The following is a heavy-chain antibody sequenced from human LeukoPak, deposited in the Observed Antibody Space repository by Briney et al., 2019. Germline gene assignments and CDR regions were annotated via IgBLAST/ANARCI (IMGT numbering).Heavy chain of an antibody. D-gene: IGHD3-10*01. CDR3: ARGYTYYGSGSPPGDV. J-gene: IGHJ6*04. CDR2: IDHSGST. V-gene: IGHV4-34*01. CDR1: GGSFSGYY. Sequence: SDTLSLTCAVYGGSFSGYYWSWIRHPPGRGLEWIAEIDHSGSTHYNPPLKSRVIISVDMSQHQVSLRLNSLTAADTAVYYCARGYTYYGSGSPPGDVWGNGTSVIVSS.